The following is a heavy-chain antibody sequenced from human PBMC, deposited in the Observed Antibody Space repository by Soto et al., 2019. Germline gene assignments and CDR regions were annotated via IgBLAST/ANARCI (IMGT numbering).Heavy chain of an antibody. CDR2: VFHSATT. D-gene: IGHD6-19*01. CDR3: ARGHYSSGWPIDH. V-gene: IGHV4-59*01. J-gene: IGHJ4*02. CDR1: GDSFSDYY. Sequence: SETLSLTCTVSGDSFSDYYWNWIRQVPGKGLEWIGFVFHSATTSYNPFLKTRVAISDDTSKKQFSLRLTSVTAADTAIYYCARGHYSSGWPIDHWGQGILVTVSS.